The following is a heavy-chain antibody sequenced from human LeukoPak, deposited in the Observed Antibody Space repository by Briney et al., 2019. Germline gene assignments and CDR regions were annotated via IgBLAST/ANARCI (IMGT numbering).Heavy chain of an antibody. CDR3: AREGTEYGNYDY. J-gene: IGHJ4*02. V-gene: IGHV3-7*01. CDR1: GFTSSSYW. CDR2: IKQDGSEK. Sequence: GGSLRLSCAASGFTSSSYWMSWVRQAPGKGLEWVANIKQDGSEKYYVDSVKGRFTISRDNAKNSLYLQMNSLRAEDTAVYYCAREGTEYGNYDYWGQGTLVTVSS. D-gene: IGHD4-11*01.